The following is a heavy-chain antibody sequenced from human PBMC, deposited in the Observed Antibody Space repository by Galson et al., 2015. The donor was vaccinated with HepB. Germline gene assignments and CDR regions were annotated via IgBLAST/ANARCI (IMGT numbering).Heavy chain of an antibody. CDR3: AKIIDAGGIDY. D-gene: IGHD6-13*01. V-gene: IGHV3-23*01. J-gene: IGHJ4*02. CDR2: ISGSGSNT. CDR1: GFIFRTYG. Sequence: SLRLSCAASGFIFRTYGLTWVRQAPGKGLEWVSSISGSGSNTYYADSVKGRFTVSRDNSMNTLYLQMNSLRVEDTALYYCAKIIDAGGIDYWGQGVLVTVSS.